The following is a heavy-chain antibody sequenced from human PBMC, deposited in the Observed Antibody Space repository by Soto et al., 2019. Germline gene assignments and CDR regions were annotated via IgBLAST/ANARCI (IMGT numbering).Heavy chain of an antibody. CDR2: IRSKAYGGTT. CDR3: TSDLGQSFPRPGVAGWFDP. J-gene: IGHJ5*01. Sequence: GGSLRLSCTASGFTFGDYAMSWFRQAPGKGLEWVGFIRSKAYGGTTEYAASVKGRFTISRDDSKSIAYLQMNSLKTEDTAVYYCTSDLGQSFPRPGVAGWFDPWGQGTLVTVSS. CDR1: GFTFGDYA. D-gene: IGHD2-15*01. V-gene: IGHV3-49*03.